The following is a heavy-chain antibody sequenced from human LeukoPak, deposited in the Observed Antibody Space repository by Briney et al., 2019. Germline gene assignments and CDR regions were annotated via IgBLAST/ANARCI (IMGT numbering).Heavy chain of an antibody. D-gene: IGHD4-11*01. Sequence: SVKVSCKASGGTFNSYAISWVRQAPGQGLEWMGGIIPIFGTTNYARKFRGRVTLTADKFTRTAYMELSSLRSDDTAVYYCARDDNYGIFVNVDYWGQGTLVTVSS. CDR2: IIPIFGTT. CDR3: ARDDNYGIFVNVDY. CDR1: GGTFNSYA. J-gene: IGHJ4*02. V-gene: IGHV1-69*06.